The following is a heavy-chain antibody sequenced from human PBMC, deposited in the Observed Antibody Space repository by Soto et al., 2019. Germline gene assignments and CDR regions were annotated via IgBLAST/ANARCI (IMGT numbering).Heavy chain of an antibody. Sequence: QEQLVQSGAEVKKPGSSVKVSCTASGGLFRSYPISGVRQVPGQGLEWMGGIIPVFQTAYYTQRFQGRVTITADESTNTAYMELSSLRSEDTAIYYCARGGSGYTWFNEFWGQGTRVTVSS. CDR1: GGLFRSYP. J-gene: IGHJ4*02. CDR2: IIPVFQTA. D-gene: IGHD3-22*01. CDR3: ARGGSGYTWFNEF. V-gene: IGHV1-69*01.